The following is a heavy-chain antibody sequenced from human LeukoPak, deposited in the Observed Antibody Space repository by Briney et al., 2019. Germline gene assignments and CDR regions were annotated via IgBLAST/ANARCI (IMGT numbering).Heavy chain of an antibody. Sequence: GGSLTLSCTASGFTFGDYAMSWVRQAPGKGLEWLGFIRSKAYGGTTEYAASVKGRFTISRDDSKSIAYLQMNSLKTEDTAVYYCTSRRVDIVATIEYYFDYWGQGTLVTVSS. V-gene: IGHV3-49*04. CDR1: GFTFGDYA. D-gene: IGHD5-12*01. CDR2: IRSKAYGGTT. CDR3: TSRRVDIVATIEYYFDY. J-gene: IGHJ4*02.